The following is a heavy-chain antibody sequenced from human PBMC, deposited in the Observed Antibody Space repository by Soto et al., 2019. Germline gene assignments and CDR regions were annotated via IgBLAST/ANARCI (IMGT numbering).Heavy chain of an antibody. V-gene: IGHV3-23*01. J-gene: IGHJ4*02. CDR3: AKEVGYSSSSNLDY. CDR1: GFTFSSYA. CDR2: ISGSGGST. D-gene: IGHD6-6*01. Sequence: PGGSLGLSCAASGFTFSSYAMSWVRQAPGKGLEWVSAISGSGGSTYYADSVKGRFTISRDNSKNTLYLQMNSLRAEDTAVYYCAKEVGYSSSSNLDYWGQGTLVTVSS.